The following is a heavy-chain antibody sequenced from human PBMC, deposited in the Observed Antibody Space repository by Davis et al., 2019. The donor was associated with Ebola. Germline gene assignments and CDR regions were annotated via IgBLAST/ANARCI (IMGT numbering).Heavy chain of an antibody. J-gene: IGHJ6*03. CDR3: ARVPGFCSSSGCFHGRKYFYMDV. Sequence: PSETLSLTCTVSGGSISSYYWSWIRQPAGKGLEWIGRIYTSGSTNYNPSLKSRVTMSVDTSKNQFSLKLSSVTAADTAVYYCARVPGFCSSSGCFHGRKYFYMDVWGKGTTVTVS. V-gene: IGHV4-4*07. D-gene: IGHD2-2*01. CDR1: GGSISSYY. CDR2: IYTSGST.